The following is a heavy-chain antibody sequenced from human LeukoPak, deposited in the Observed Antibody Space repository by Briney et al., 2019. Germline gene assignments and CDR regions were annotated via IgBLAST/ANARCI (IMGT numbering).Heavy chain of an antibody. Sequence: SETLSLTCTVSGVSISSYYWSWIRQPPGKGLEWIGYFYYSGSTNYNPSLKSRVTISVDTSKNQFSLKLSSVTAADTAVYYCARGYYDSSGYYPIPFDYWGQGTLVTVSS. CDR1: GVSISSYY. V-gene: IGHV4-59*01. J-gene: IGHJ4*02. CDR2: FYYSGST. CDR3: ARGYYDSSGYYPIPFDY. D-gene: IGHD3-22*01.